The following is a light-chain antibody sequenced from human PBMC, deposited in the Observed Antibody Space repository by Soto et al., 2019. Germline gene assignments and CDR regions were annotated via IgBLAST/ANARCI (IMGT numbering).Light chain of an antibody. Sequence: EIVLTQSPATLSLSPGERATLSCRASQNVRSYLAWYQQQPGQAPRLLIHDASSRATGIPDRFSGSGSGTDFTLTTSSLEPEDSAVYYCQQRTNWPTSTFGQGTRLEIK. CDR3: QQRTNWPTST. V-gene: IGKV3-11*01. CDR1: QNVRSY. J-gene: IGKJ5*01. CDR2: DAS.